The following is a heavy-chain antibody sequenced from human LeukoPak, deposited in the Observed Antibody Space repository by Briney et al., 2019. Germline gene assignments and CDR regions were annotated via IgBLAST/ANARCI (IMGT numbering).Heavy chain of an antibody. CDR1: GFTFSSYS. V-gene: IGHV3-21*01. D-gene: IGHD6-19*01. CDR2: ISSSSSYI. Sequence: GGSLRLSCAASGFTFSSYSMNWVRQAPGKGLEWVSSISSSSSYIYYADSVKGRFTISRDNAKHSLYLQMNSLRAEDTPVYYCARVPSAVAGTGYFDYWGQGTLVTVSS. J-gene: IGHJ4*02. CDR3: ARVPSAVAGTGYFDY.